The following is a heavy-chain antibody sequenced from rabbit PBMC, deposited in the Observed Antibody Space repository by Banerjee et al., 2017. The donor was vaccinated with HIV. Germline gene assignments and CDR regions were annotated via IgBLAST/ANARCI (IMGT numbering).Heavy chain of an antibody. CDR3: ARNEYTGTAYDL. D-gene: IGHD7-1*01. CDR2: INTSSGST. CDR1: GFSFRNKYV. Sequence: QEQLEESGGDLVKPEGSLTLTCTASGFSFRNKYVMCWVRQAPGKGLEWIACINTSSGSTVYATWAKGRFTISKTSSTTVTLQMASLTAADTATYFCARNEYTGTAYDLWGPGTLVTVS. J-gene: IGHJ4*01. V-gene: IGHV1S45*01.